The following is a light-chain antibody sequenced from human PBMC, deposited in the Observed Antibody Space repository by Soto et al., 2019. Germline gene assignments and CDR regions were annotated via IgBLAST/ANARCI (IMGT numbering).Light chain of an antibody. V-gene: IGKV3-11*01. J-gene: IGKJ1*01. CDR3: QQRSNSPRT. Sequence: EIVLTQSPATLSLSPGERATLSCRASQSVSSYLAWYQQKPGQAPRLLIYDASNRATGIPARFSGSGSGTDFTLTISSLEPEDFAVYYCQQRSNSPRTFGQGTRWIS. CDR2: DAS. CDR1: QSVSSY.